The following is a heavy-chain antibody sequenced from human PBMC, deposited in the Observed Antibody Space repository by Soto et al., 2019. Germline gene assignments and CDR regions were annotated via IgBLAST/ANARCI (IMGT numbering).Heavy chain of an antibody. CDR1: GGTFSSYA. D-gene: IGHD3-22*01. Sequence: QVQLVQSGAEVKKPGSSVKVSCKASGGTFSSYAITWVRQAPGQGLEWMGGIIPILGTANYAQKFQGRVTIAADEATSTAYMGRIIMRSDDTAVYYCARDRGPSSGYYPYWFDPSGQGSLVTVSS. J-gene: IGHJ5*02. CDR2: IIPILGTA. V-gene: IGHV1-69*12. CDR3: ARDRGPSSGYYPYWFDP.